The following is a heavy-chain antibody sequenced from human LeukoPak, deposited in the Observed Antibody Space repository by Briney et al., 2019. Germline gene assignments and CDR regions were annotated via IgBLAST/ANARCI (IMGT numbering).Heavy chain of an antibody. D-gene: IGHD1-26*01. Sequence: SVKVSCKASGGTFSSYAISWVRQAPGQGLEWMGGIIPIFGTANYAQKFQGRVTITTDESTSTAYMELSSLRSEDTAVYYCARVRFSGSYYFDYWGQGTLVTVSP. J-gene: IGHJ4*02. CDR2: IIPIFGTA. V-gene: IGHV1-69*05. CDR3: ARVRFSGSYYFDY. CDR1: GGTFSSYA.